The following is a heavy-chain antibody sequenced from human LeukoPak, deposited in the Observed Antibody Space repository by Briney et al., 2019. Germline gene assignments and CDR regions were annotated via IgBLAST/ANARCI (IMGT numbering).Heavy chain of an antibody. CDR1: GGSISSGGYY. V-gene: IGHV4-31*03. Sequence: SQTLSLTCTVSGGSISSGGYYWSWIRQHPGKGLEWIGYIYYSGSTYYNPSLKSRVTISVDTSKNQFSLKLSSVTAADTAVYYCASIVVVTGTTYGMTSGAKGPRSPSP. CDR3: ASIVVVTGTTYGMTS. D-gene: IGHD2-21*02. J-gene: IGHJ6*02. CDR2: IYYSGST.